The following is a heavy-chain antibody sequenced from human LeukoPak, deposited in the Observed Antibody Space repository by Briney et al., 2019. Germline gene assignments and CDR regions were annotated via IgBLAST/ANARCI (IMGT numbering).Heavy chain of an antibody. J-gene: IGHJ4*02. Sequence: GGSLRLSCAASGFTFSSTGMSWVRKVQGKGLEWFSVISGSGGSTYYADSVKGRFAISRDNSKNTLYLQMNSLRPEDTAVYYCAKAYRPYDILTGADYWGQGTLVTVSS. CDR1: GFTFSSTG. V-gene: IGHV3-23*01. CDR2: ISGSGGST. CDR3: AKAYRPYDILTGADY. D-gene: IGHD3-9*01.